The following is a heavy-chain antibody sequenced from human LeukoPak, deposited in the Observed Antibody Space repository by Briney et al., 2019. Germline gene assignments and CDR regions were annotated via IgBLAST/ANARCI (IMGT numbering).Heavy chain of an antibody. Sequence: SQTLSLTCTVSGDSFSSGDYYMRWIRQPPGKALEWIGYIYYSGSTYYNPSLKSRVTISIDTSVNQFSLRLISVTAADTAVYYCARGGGAYPFDIWGQGTMVTVSS. CDR1: GDSFSSGDYY. V-gene: IGHV4-30-4*01. CDR2: IYYSGST. D-gene: IGHD4-23*01. CDR3: ARGGGAYPFDI. J-gene: IGHJ3*02.